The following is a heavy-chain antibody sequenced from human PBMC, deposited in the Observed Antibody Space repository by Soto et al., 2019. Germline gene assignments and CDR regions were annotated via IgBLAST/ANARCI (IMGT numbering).Heavy chain of an antibody. V-gene: IGHV4-30-2*01. Sequence: SETLSLTCIVSGDSISSGDYYWSWIRQPPGKGLEWIGYIYHSGSTYYNPSLKSRVTISVDRSKNQFSLKLSSVTAADTAVYYFQHWGQGTLVTVSS. CDR2: IYHSGST. CDR3: QH. J-gene: IGHJ1*01. CDR1: GDSISSGDYY.